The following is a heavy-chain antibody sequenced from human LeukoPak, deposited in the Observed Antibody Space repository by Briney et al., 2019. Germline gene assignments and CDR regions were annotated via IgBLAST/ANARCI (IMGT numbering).Heavy chain of an antibody. CDR3: ARGQRKVGAIDY. Sequence: NPGGSLRLSCAASGFTFSTYAINWVRQASGKGLEWVSTISGSGGSTYYADSVKGRFTISRDNAKNTLYLQMNSLRAEDTAVYYCARGQRKVGAIDYWGQGTLVTVSS. J-gene: IGHJ4*02. CDR2: ISGSGGST. V-gene: IGHV3-23*01. CDR1: GFTFSTYA. D-gene: IGHD1-26*01.